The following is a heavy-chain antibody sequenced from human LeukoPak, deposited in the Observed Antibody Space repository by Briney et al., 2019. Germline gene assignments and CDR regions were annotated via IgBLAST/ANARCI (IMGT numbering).Heavy chain of an antibody. J-gene: IGHJ4*02. V-gene: IGHV3-21*01. Sequence: GGSLRLSCAASGFTFSSYSMNWVRQAPGKGLEWVSSISSSSSYIYYADSVKGRFTISRDNAKNSLYLQMNSLRAEDTAVYYCARGNWSSSWYPDWGQGTLVTVSS. CDR2: ISSSSSYI. CDR1: GFTFSSYS. CDR3: ARGNWSSSWYPD. D-gene: IGHD6-13*01.